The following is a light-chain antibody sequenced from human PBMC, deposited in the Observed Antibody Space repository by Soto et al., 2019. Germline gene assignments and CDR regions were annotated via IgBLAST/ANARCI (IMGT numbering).Light chain of an antibody. Sequence: EVVMTQSPATLSVSPGERVTLSCRASESVHRNLAWYQQKPGQGPSLLIYYASTRATGVPDRFTGSESGTEFTLTISRLKSEDFGVYHCQHYSNWPPTFGPGTTVEIK. V-gene: IGKV3-15*01. J-gene: IGKJ3*01. CDR3: QHYSNWPPT. CDR2: YAS. CDR1: ESVHRN.